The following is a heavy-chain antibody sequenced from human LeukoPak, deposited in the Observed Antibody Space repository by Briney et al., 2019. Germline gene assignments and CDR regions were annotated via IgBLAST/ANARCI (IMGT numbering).Heavy chain of an antibody. CDR2: IRSKAYGGTT. D-gene: IGHD1-26*01. CDR1: GFTFGDYA. J-gene: IGHJ4*02. V-gene: IGHV3-49*04. Sequence: GGSLRLSCTASGFTFGDYAMSWVRQAPGKGLEWVGFIRSKAYGGTTEYAASVKGRFTISRDDSKSIAYLQMNSLKTEDTAVYYCTNHSGSYGPAGFDYWGQGTLVTVSS. CDR3: TNHSGSYGPAGFDY.